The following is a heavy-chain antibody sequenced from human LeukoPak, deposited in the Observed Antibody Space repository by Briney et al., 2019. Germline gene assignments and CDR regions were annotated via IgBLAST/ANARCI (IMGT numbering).Heavy chain of an antibody. CDR1: GGSISSYY. D-gene: IGHD6-13*01. Sequence: PSETLSLTCTVSGGSISSYYWSWIRQPPGKGLEWIGYIYYSGSTNYNPSLKSRVTISVDTSKNQFSLKLSSVTAADTAVYYCASGTSRYSSSWYAPTPYYYYGMDVWGQGATVTVSS. CDR3: ASGTSRYSSSWYAPTPYYYYGMDV. V-gene: IGHV4-59*12. J-gene: IGHJ6*02. CDR2: IYYSGST.